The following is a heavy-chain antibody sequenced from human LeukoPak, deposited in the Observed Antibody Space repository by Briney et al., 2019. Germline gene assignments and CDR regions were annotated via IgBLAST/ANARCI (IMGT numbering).Heavy chain of an antibody. Sequence: ASVKVSCKASGGTFSTYAISWVRQAPGQGLEWMGGIIPIFGTANYAQKFQGRVTITTDESTTTGYMELSSLKSEDTAVYYCSRGRGVHASFDIWGQGTMVTVSS. CDR3: SRGRGVHASFDI. CDR2: IIPIFGTA. CDR1: GGTFSTYA. J-gene: IGHJ3*02. V-gene: IGHV1-69*05. D-gene: IGHD2-8*01.